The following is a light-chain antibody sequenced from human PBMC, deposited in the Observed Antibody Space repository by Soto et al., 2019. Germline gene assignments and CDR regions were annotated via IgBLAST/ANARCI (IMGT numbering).Light chain of an antibody. J-gene: IGKJ1*01. CDR1: QSISSW. CDR2: AAS. V-gene: IGKV1-5*01. Sequence: DMQMTQSPSSLSASVGDRVTITCRASQSISSWLAWYQQKPGKAPKLLIYAASTLQSGVPSRFSGSGSGTEFTLTISSLQPDDFATYYCQHYNSYSEAFGQGTKVDI. CDR3: QHYNSYSEA.